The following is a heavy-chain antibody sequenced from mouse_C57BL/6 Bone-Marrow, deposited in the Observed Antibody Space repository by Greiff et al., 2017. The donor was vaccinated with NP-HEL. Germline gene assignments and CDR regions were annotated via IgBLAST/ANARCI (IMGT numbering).Heavy chain of an antibody. V-gene: IGHV1-69*01. CDR1: GYTFTSYW. Sequence: QVQLQQPGAELVMPGASVKLSCKASGYTFTSYWMHWVKQRPGQGLEWIGEIDPSDSYTNYNQKFKGKSTLTVDKSSSTAYMQLSSLTSEDSAVYYCARPYGNGAWFAYWGQGTLVTVSA. J-gene: IGHJ3*01. CDR3: ARPYGNGAWFAY. D-gene: IGHD2-1*01. CDR2: IDPSDSYT.